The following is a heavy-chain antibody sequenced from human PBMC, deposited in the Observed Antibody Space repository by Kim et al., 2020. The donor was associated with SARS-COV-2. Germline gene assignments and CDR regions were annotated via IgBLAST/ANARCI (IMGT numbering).Heavy chain of an antibody. V-gene: IGHV4-34*01. Sequence: SETLSLTCAVYGGSFSGYYWSWIRQPPGKGLEWIGEINHSGSTNYNPSLKSRVIISVDTSKNKFSLKLSSVTAADTAAYYCARGNSSSWYCEYWGQGTLV. CDR2: INHSGST. CDR3: ARGNSSSWYCEY. J-gene: IGHJ4*02. CDR1: GGSFSGYY. D-gene: IGHD6-13*01.